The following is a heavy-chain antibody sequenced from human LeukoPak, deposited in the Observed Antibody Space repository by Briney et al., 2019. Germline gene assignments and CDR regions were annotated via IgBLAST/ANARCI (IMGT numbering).Heavy chain of an antibody. V-gene: IGHV3-21*01. J-gene: IGHJ4*02. CDR2: MSSSSSYI. D-gene: IGHD5-18*01. CDR3: ARSGYFYGQPSYFDY. Sequence: GGSLRLSCAASGFTFSSYNMNWVRQAPGKWLEWVSSMSSSSSYIYYADSVKGRFTISRDNAKNSLYLQMNSLRAEDTAVYYCARSGYFYGQPSYFDYWGQGTLVTVSS. CDR1: GFTFSSYN.